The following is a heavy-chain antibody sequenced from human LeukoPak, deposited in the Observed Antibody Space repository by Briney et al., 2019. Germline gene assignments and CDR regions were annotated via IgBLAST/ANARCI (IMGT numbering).Heavy chain of an antibody. D-gene: IGHD3-10*01. J-gene: IGHJ5*02. Sequence: SETPSLTCTVSGGSISSYYWSWIRQPAGKGLEWIGRIYTSGSTNYNPSLKSRVTMSVDTSKNQFSLKLSSVTAADTAVYYCARDLTMVRGVISPWFDPWGQGTLVTVSS. CDR3: ARDLTMVRGVISPWFDP. CDR2: IYTSGST. CDR1: GGSISSYY. V-gene: IGHV4-4*07.